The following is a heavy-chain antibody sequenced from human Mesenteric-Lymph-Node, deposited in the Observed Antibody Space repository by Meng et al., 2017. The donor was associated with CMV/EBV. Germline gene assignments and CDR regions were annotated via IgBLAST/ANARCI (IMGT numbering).Heavy chain of an antibody. CDR3: ARDRKLYSGSYYIDY. J-gene: IGHJ4*02. Sequence: ASVKVSCKASGYTFTDDYIQWVRQAPGQGLEWMGWINPNGGGTNYAQKFQGRVTMTRDTSISTVYMELSRLRFDDTAVYYCARDRKLYSGSYYIDYWGQGTLVTVSS. D-gene: IGHD1-26*01. CDR1: GYTFTDDY. CDR2: INPNGGGT. V-gene: IGHV1-2*02.